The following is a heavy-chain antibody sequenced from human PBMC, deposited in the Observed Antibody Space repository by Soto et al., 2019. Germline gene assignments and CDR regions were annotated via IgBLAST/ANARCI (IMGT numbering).Heavy chain of an antibody. V-gene: IGHV1-69*13. CDR3: ARVYCGGDCYSTWYFDL. D-gene: IGHD2-21*02. J-gene: IGHJ2*01. Sequence: ASVKVSCKASGGTFSSYAISWVRQAPGQGLEWMGGIIPIFGTANYAQKFQGRVTITADESTSTAYMELSSLRSEDTAVYYCARVYCGGDCYSTWYFDLWGRGTLVTVSS. CDR1: GGTFSSYA. CDR2: IIPIFGTA.